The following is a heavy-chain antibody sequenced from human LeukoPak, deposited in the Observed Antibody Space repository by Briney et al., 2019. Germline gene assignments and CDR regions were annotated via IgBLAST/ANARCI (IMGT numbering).Heavy chain of an antibody. CDR3: ARIEDTRYCSSTSCYSPFDY. CDR2: INSDGSST. CDR1: GFTFSSYW. V-gene: IGHV3-74*01. J-gene: IGHJ4*02. Sequence: GGSLRLSCAASGFTFSSYWMHWVRQAPGKGLVWVSRINSDGSSTSYADSVKGRFTISRGNAKNTLYLQMNSLRAEDTAVYYCARIEDTRYCSSTSCYSPFDYWGQGTLVTVSS. D-gene: IGHD2-2*01.